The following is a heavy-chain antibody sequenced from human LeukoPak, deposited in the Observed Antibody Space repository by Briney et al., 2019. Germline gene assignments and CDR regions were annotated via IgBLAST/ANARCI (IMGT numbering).Heavy chain of an antibody. Sequence: GGTLRLSCAASGFTFSSYGMHWVRQAPGKGLEWVAVIWYDGSNKYYADSVKGRFTISRDNSKNTLYLQMNSLRAEATAVYYCGKATSSYYCYYMDVWGKGTTVTVSS. CDR1: GFTFSSYG. V-gene: IGHV3-33*06. J-gene: IGHJ6*03. CDR2: IWYDGSNK. CDR3: GKATSSYYCYYMDV.